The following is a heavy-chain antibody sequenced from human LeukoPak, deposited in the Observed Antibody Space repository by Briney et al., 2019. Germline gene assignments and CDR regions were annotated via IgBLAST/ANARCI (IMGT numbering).Heavy chain of an antibody. D-gene: IGHD3-22*01. CDR2: INQDGSEK. J-gene: IGHJ4*02. CDR1: GFTFSSYW. Sequence: GGSLRLSCATSGFTFSSYWMSWVRQAPGKGLEWVAYINQDGSEKNYADSVKGRFTISRDNAKNSVYLQMKSLRAEDTAVYYCVREGYYDSSGYLGVFDYWGQGTLVTVSS. CDR3: VREGYYDSSGYLGVFDY. V-gene: IGHV3-7*01.